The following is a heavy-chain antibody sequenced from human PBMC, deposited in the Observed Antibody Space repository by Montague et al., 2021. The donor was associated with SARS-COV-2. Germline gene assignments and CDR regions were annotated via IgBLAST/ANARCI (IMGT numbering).Heavy chain of an antibody. CDR3: ARGLWFGELLSLYYYYGMDV. Sequence: CAISGDSVSSNSAAWNWIRQSPSRGLEWLGRTYYRSKWHNDYAVSVKSRIIINPDTSKNQFSLQLNSVTPEDTAVYYCARGLWFGELLSLYYYYGMDVWGQGTTVTVSS. D-gene: IGHD3-10*01. CDR2: TYYRSKWHN. J-gene: IGHJ6*02. V-gene: IGHV6-1*01. CDR1: GDSVSSNSAA.